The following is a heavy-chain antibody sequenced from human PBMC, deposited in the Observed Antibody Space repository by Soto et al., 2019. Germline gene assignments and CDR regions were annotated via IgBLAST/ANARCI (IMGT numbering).Heavy chain of an antibody. CDR1: GFTFSRYW. Sequence: EVQLVESGGTLVQPGGSLRLSCAASGFTFSRYWMSWVRQAPGKGLEWVANIKHDGSEKYYVDSVKGRFTISKDDAKNSLYLQMNSPRVEDTAVYYCARDGVGWDYWGQGTLVTVSS. V-gene: IGHV3-7*05. CDR2: IKHDGSEK. CDR3: ARDGVGWDY. D-gene: IGHD6-19*01. J-gene: IGHJ4*02.